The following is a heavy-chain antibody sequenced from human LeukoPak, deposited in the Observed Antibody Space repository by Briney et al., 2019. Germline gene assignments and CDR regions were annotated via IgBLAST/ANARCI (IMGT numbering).Heavy chain of an antibody. CDR3: AKVGRMGWELHKFDY. J-gene: IGHJ4*02. V-gene: IGHV3-30*02. Sequence: GGSLRLSCAASGFTFSSYDMHWVRQAPGKGLEWVAFIRYDGSNKYYADSVKGRFTISRDNYKNTLYLQMNSLRAEDTAVYYCAKVGRMGWELHKFDYWGQGTLVTVSS. CDR1: GFTFSSYD. D-gene: IGHD1-26*01. CDR2: IRYDGSNK.